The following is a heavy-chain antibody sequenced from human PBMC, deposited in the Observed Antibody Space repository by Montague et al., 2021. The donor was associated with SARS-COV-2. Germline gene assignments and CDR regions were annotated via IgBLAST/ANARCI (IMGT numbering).Heavy chain of an antibody. CDR3: ASSLLRTSGANWYDKYFEH. Sequence: SETLSLTCTVSGGSISVSSYYWVWIRQPPGKGLEWIGSIYDGGTADYNPSLKSRVTISVDTSNNQLSLKLTSLTDADTAVYSCASSLLRTSGANWYDKYFEHWGQGTRVTVSS. J-gene: IGHJ1*01. D-gene: IGHD1-1*01. V-gene: IGHV4-39*07. CDR1: GGSISVSSYY. CDR2: IYDGGTA.